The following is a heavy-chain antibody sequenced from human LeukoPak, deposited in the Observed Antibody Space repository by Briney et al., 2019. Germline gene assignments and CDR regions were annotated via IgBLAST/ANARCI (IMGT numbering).Heavy chain of an antibody. CDR1: GFTFSSCS. Sequence: GGSLRLSCAASGFTFSSCSMNWVRQAPGKGLEWVSSISSSSSYIYYADSVKGRFTISRDNAKNSLYLQMNSLRAEDTAVYYCARRAGAYSHPYDYWGQGTLVAVSS. CDR3: ARRAGAYSHPYDY. CDR2: ISSSSSYI. J-gene: IGHJ4*02. D-gene: IGHD4/OR15-4a*01. V-gene: IGHV3-21*04.